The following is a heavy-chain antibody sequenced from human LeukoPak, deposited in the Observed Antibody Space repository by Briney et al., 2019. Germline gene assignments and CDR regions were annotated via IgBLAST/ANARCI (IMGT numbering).Heavy chain of an antibody. Sequence: ASVKVSCKASGGTFSSYAISWVRQAPGQGLECMGGIIPIFGTANYAQKFQGRVTITADESTSTAYMELSSLRSEDTAVYYCARDWNSSGYPSAWFDPWGQGTLVTVFS. V-gene: IGHV1-69*13. J-gene: IGHJ5*02. D-gene: IGHD3-22*01. CDR1: GGTFSSYA. CDR3: ARDWNSSGYPSAWFDP. CDR2: IIPIFGTA.